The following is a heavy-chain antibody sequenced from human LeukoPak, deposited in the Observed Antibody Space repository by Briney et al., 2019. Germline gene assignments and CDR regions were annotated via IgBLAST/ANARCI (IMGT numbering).Heavy chain of an antibody. J-gene: IGHJ4*02. CDR3: AKESSYGQFDY. D-gene: IGHD3-16*01. CDR2: ISGSGGST. Sequence: GGSLRLSCAASGFTFSTYAMNWVRQAPGEGLEWVSAISGSGGSTYYADSMKGRFTISRDNSKNTLYLQMNSLRADDTAVYYCAKESSYGQFDYWGQGTLVTVSS. CDR1: GFTFSTYA. V-gene: IGHV3-23*01.